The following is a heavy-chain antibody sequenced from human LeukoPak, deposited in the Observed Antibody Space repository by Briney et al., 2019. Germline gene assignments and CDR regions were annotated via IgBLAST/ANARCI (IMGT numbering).Heavy chain of an antibody. V-gene: IGHV3-53*01. D-gene: IGHD1-26*01. J-gene: IGHJ4*02. CDR3: AKGVQELRGYFDY. CDR1: GFTVSSIH. CDR2: TYTGGNS. Sequence: GGSLRLSCAASGFTVSSIHMVWVRQAPGKGLEWVSVTYTGGNSYYADSVKGRFTISRDNSKNTLYLQMNSLRAEDTAVYYCAKGVQELRGYFDYWGQGTLVTVSS.